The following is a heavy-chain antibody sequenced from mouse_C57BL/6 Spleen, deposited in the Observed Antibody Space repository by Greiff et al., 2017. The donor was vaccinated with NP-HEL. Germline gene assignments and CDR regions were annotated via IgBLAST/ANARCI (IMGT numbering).Heavy chain of an antibody. CDR1: GYAFSSYW. V-gene: IGHV1-80*01. J-gene: IGHJ2*01. CDR2: IYPGDGDT. D-gene: IGHD1-1*01. Sequence: QVQLKESGAELVKPGASVKISCKASGYAFSSYWMNWVKQRPGKGLEWIGQIYPGDGDTNYNGKFKGKATLTADKSSNTAYMQLSSLTSEDSAVYFCARSYYGSSYVGYWGQGTTLTVSS. CDR3: ARSYYGSSYVGY.